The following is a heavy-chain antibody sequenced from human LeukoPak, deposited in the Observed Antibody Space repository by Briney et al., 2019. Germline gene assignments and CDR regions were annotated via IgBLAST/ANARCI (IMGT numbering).Heavy chain of an antibody. D-gene: IGHD3-16*02. CDR3: ARHRMITFGGVIVNTNWFDP. CDR2: INHSGST. CDR1: GGSFSGYY. V-gene: IGHV4-34*01. J-gene: IGHJ5*02. Sequence: SETLSLTCAVYGGSFSGYYWSWIRQPPGKGLEWIGEINHSGSTNYNPSLKSRVTISVDTSKNQFSLKLSSVTAADTAVYYCARHRMITFGGVIVNTNWFDPWGQGTLVTVSS.